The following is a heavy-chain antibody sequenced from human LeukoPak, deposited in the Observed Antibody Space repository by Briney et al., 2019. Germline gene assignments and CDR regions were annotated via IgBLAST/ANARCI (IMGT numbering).Heavy chain of an antibody. J-gene: IGHJ4*02. CDR2: ISYDGSNK. D-gene: IGHD3-22*01. CDR3: ARDGLRSITMIVVVITYYFDY. Sequence: QPGRSLRLSCAASGFTFSSYAMHWVRQAPGKGLEWVAVISYDGSNKYYADSVKGRFTISRDNSKNTLYLQMNSLRAEDTAVYYCARDGLRSITMIVVVITYYFDYWGQGTLVTVSS. V-gene: IGHV3-30-3*01. CDR1: GFTFSSYA.